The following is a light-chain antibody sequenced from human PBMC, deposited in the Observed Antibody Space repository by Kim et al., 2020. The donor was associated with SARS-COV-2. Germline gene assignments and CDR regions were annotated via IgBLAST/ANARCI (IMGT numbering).Light chain of an antibody. V-gene: IGLV1-44*01. J-gene: IGLJ1*01. CDR1: SSNIGSNA. CDR3: AAWDDSLHPYV. CDR2: TNF. Sequence: QSVLTQQPSASGTPGQRVTISCSGSSSNIGSNAVNWYQHLPGASPNLLIYTNFQRPSGVPGRFSGSKSGTSASLAISGLQSEDEADYYCAAWDDSLHPYVFGPGPKVTVL.